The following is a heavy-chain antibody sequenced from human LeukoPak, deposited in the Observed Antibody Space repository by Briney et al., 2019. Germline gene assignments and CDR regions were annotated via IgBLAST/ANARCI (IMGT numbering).Heavy chain of an antibody. Sequence: SETLSLTCAVYGGSFSGYYWSGIPQPPGEGVEWIEEINHSGSTNYNPPRKSRITISVATSKNQFPLKLSSVTAADTAVYYCARGRAFFDWGQGTLVTVSS. CDR2: INHSGST. CDR1: GGSFSGYY. CDR3: ARGRAFFD. V-gene: IGHV4-34*01. J-gene: IGHJ4*02. D-gene: IGHD3-3*02.